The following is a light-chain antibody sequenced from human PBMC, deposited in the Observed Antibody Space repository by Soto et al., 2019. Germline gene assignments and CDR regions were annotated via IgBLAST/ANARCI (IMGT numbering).Light chain of an antibody. J-gene: IGKJ1*01. V-gene: IGKV4-1*01. CDR3: QQYNSYWT. CDR1: QSVLYSSNNKNY. Sequence: DIVMTQSPDSLAVSLCERATINCKSSQSVLYSSNNKNYLAWYQQKPGKAPKLLIYDASSLESGVPSRFSGSGSGTEFTLAIRSLQPDDFATYYCQQYNSYWTFGQGTKVDIK. CDR2: DAS.